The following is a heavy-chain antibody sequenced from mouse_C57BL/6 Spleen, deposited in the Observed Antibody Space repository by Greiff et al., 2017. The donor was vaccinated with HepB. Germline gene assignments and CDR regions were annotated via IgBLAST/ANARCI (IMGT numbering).Heavy chain of an antibody. D-gene: IGHD2-4*01. J-gene: IGHJ2*01. CDR2: IYPGSGST. Sequence: QVQLQQPGAELVKPGASVKMSCKASGYTFTSYWITWVKQRPGQGLEWIGDIYPGSGSTNYNEKFKSKATLTVDTSSSTAYMQLSSLTSEDSAVYDCAREGDDYDDGGVGFDYWGQGTTLTVSS. CDR1: GYTFTSYW. V-gene: IGHV1-55*01. CDR3: AREGDDYDDGGVGFDY.